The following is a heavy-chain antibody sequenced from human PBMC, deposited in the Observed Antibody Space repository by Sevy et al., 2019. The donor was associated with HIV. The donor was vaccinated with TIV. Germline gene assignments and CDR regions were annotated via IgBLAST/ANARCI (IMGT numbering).Heavy chain of an antibody. CDR2: TTPMFGTA. CDR1: GGTFDTYS. CDR3: GRDRDVTFGGGDAFDI. V-gene: IGHV1-69*06. D-gene: IGHD3-16*01. Sequence: ASVKVSCKASGGTFDTYSISWLRQAPGQGPEWLGGTTPMFGTARYEQNFQGRVTMDADKSTSTADMVLSSLTSEDSAVYYCGRDRDVTFGGGDAFDIWGQGTKVTVSS. J-gene: IGHJ3*02.